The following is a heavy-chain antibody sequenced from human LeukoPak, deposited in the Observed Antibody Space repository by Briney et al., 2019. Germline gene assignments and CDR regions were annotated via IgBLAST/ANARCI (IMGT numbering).Heavy chain of an antibody. Sequence: GGSLRLSCAASGFTFSDYYMSWIRQAPGKGLEWVSYISSSGSTIYYADSVKGRFTISRDNAKNSLYLQMNSLRAEDTAVYYCARDGVSGWYTGTGLSFDYWGQGTLVTVSS. CDR2: ISSSGSTI. CDR1: GFTFSDYY. J-gene: IGHJ4*02. V-gene: IGHV3-11*01. CDR3: ARDGVSGWYTGTGLSFDY. D-gene: IGHD6-19*01.